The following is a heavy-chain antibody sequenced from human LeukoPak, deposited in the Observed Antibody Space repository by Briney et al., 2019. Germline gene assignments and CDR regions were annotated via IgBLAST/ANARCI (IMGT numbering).Heavy chain of an antibody. J-gene: IGHJ5*01. D-gene: IGHD3-10*02. Sequence: GRPLRLSCAASGFTFDDYAMHWVRQAPGKGLEWVSRINPDESDKAYADSVKGRFTISRDNAKNTLYLQMNSLRAEDTAVYYCARDRVATIFTYHPMFDSWGPGTLVTVSS. CDR2: INPDESDK. CDR1: GFTFDDYA. V-gene: IGHV3-9*01. CDR3: ARDRVATIFTYHPMFDS.